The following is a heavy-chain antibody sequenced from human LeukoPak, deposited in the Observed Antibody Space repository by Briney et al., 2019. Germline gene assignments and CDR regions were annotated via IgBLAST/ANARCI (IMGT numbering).Heavy chain of an antibody. CDR1: GYTLTELS. CDR2: FDPEDGET. CDR3: ARDLLKYCGGDCLTPIWFDP. J-gene: IGHJ5*02. Sequence: ASVKVSCRVSGYTLTELSMHWVRQAHGKGLEWMGGFDPEDGETIYAQKFQGRVTMTEDTSTDTAYMELSSLRSEDTAVYYCARDLLKYCGGDCLTPIWFDPWGQGTLVTVSS. D-gene: IGHD2-21*01. V-gene: IGHV1-24*01.